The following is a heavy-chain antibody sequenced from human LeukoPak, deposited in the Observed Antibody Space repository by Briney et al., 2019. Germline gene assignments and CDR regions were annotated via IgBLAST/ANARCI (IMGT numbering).Heavy chain of an antibody. Sequence: ASVKVSCKASGYTFTSYYMHWVRQAPGQGLEWMGITNPSGGSTSYAQKFQGRVTMTRDTSTSTVYMELSSLRSEDTAVYYCASGPPPNYGGNELVYWGQGTLVTVSS. CDR2: TNPSGGST. CDR3: ASGPPPNYGGNELVY. D-gene: IGHD4-23*01. CDR1: GYTFTSYY. V-gene: IGHV1-46*01. J-gene: IGHJ4*02.